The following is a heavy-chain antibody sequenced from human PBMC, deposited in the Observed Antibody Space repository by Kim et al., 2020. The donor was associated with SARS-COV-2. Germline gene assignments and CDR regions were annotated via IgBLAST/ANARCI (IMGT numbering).Heavy chain of an antibody. CDR2: INDGEVTT. CDR3: MEGAGGCI. D-gene: IGHD3-10*01. Sequence: GGSLRLSCTTSGFTFTGHAMSWVRQAPGKGLEWVSSINDGEVTTYYVDSVRGRFTISRDDSKNSLYLQMNALRADDTAVYYCMEGAGGCIWGHGTQGTLS. J-gene: IGHJ4*03. V-gene: IGHV3-23*01. CDR1: GFTFTGHA.